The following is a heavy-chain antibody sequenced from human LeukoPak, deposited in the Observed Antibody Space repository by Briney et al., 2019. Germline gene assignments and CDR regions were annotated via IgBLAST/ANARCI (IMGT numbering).Heavy chain of an antibody. CDR3: ASSSLRFWSGYYDY. CDR1: GYTFTGYY. Sequence: ASVKVSCKASGYTFTGYYMHWVRQAPGQGLEWMGWINPNSGGPNYAQKFQGRVTMTRDTSISTAYMELSRLRSDDTAVYYCASSSLRFWSGYYDYWGQGTLVTVSS. D-gene: IGHD3-3*01. V-gene: IGHV1-2*02. J-gene: IGHJ4*02. CDR2: INPNSGGP.